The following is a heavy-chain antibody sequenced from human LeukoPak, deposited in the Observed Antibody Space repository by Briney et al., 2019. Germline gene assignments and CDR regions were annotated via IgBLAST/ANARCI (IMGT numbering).Heavy chain of an antibody. CDR2: ISAYNGNT. D-gene: IGHD3-22*01. CDR1: GYTFTSYG. V-gene: IGHV1-18*01. CDR3: ARGYYYDSSGPFQH. J-gene: IGHJ1*01. Sequence: ASVKVCCKASGYTFTSYGISWVRQAPGQGLEWMGWISAYNGNTNYAQKLQGRVTMTTDTSTSTAYVELRSLRSDDTAVYYCARGYYYDSSGPFQHWGQGTLVTVSS.